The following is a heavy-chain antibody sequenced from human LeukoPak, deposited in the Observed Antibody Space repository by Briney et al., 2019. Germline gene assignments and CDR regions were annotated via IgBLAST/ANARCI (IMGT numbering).Heavy chain of an antibody. D-gene: IGHD5-12*01. V-gene: IGHV3-33*01. J-gene: IGHJ5*02. CDR3: ARDRGVATIEDNWFDP. CDR1: GFTFSSYG. CDR2: IWYDGSNK. Sequence: PGRSLRLSCAASGFTFSSYGMHWVRQAPGKGLEWVAVIWYDGSNKYYADSVKGRFTISRDSSKNTLYLQMNSLRAEDTAVYYCARDRGVATIEDNWFDPWGQGTLVTVSS.